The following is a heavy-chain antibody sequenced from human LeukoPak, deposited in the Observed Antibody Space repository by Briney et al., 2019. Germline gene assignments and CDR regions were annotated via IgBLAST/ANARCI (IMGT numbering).Heavy chain of an antibody. J-gene: IGHJ6*02. CDR3: AREVVVVAANPYYYYGMDV. CDR1: GFTFSSYA. D-gene: IGHD2-15*01. V-gene: IGHV3-53*01. Sequence: AGGSLRLSCAASGFTFSSYAMSWVRQAPGKGLEWVSVIYSGGSTYYADSVKGRFTISRDNSKNTLYLQMNSLRAEDTAVYYCAREVVVVAANPYYYYGMDVWGQGTTVTVSS. CDR2: IYSGGST.